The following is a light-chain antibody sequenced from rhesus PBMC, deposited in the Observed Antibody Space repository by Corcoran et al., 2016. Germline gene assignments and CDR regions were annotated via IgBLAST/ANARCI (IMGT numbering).Light chain of an antibody. Sequence: DIQMTQSPSSLSASVGDTVTITCRASQGISNNLAWYQQKPGKVPKLLIYYASTLQSGVPSRFSGSGSGTDVTLTISSLQPADFATYYCQQGYGAPFTFGPGTKLDIK. V-gene: IGKV1S15*01. CDR2: YAS. J-gene: IGKJ3*01. CDR1: QGISNN. CDR3: QQGYGAPFT.